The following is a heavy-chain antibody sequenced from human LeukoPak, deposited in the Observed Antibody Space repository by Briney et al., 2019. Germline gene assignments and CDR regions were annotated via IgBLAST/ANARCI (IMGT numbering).Heavy chain of an antibody. CDR1: GFTFSSYN. D-gene: IGHD5-18*01. CDR2: ISSSSSYI. CDR3: ARDELWPHYYFDY. V-gene: IGHV3-21*01. Sequence: PGGSLRLSCAASGFTFSSYNMNWVRQAPGKGLEWVSSISSSSSYIYYADSVKGRFTISRDNAKNSLYLQMNSLRAEDTAVYYCARDELWPHYYFDYWGQGTLVTVSS. J-gene: IGHJ4*02.